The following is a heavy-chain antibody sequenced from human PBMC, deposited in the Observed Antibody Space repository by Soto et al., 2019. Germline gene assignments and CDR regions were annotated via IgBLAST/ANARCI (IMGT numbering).Heavy chain of an antibody. CDR3: ARETDSSSWYLSMHY. J-gene: IGHJ4*02. Sequence: QVQLVESGGGVVQPGRSLRLSCAASGFTFSSYGMHWVRQAPGKGLEWVAVTWYDGSNKYYADSVKGRFTISRDNSKNTLYLQMNSLRAEDTAVYYCARETDSSSWYLSMHYWGQGTLVTVSS. CDR2: TWYDGSNK. V-gene: IGHV3-33*01. CDR1: GFTFSSYG. D-gene: IGHD6-13*01.